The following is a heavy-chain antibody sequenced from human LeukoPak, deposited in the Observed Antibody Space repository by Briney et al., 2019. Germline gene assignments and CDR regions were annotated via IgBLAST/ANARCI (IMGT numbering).Heavy chain of an antibody. Sequence: TGGSLRLPCAASGFNFTTYSMNWVRQAPGKGLEWVSHIGSSGRTMFYADSVKGRFTISRDNAKNSLFLQMNSLRDEDTAVYYWARDGGYSYGYTLLIDHWGQGTLVTVSS. CDR1: GFNFTTYS. V-gene: IGHV3-48*02. CDR3: ARDGGYSYGYTLLIDH. D-gene: IGHD5-18*01. J-gene: IGHJ4*02. CDR2: IGSSGRTM.